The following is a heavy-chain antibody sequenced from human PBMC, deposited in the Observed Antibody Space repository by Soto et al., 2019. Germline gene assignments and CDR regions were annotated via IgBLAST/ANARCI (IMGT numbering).Heavy chain of an antibody. Sequence: QVQLQESGPGLVKPSQTLSLTCTASVGSISSGDYYWSWMRQHPGKGLEWIGYIYYSGSTYYNPSLKSRVTISVDTSNNQFSLKLSSVTAADTAVYYCARRRGTGTYPHDFQLWGQGTLVTVSS. CDR1: VGSISSGDYY. CDR2: IYYSGST. D-gene: IGHD1-26*01. J-gene: IGHJ1*01. CDR3: ARRRGTGTYPHDFQL. V-gene: IGHV4-31*03.